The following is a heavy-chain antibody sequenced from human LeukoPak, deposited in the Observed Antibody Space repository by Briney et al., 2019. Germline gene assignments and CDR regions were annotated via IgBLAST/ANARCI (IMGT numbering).Heavy chain of an antibody. CDR1: GFTVSTNS. D-gene: IGHD3-22*01. V-gene: IGHV3-23*01. J-gene: IGHJ4*02. CDR2: ITGSGDTT. CDR3: ARAYGSSGYFQLPIDF. Sequence: GGSLRLSCAASGFTVSTNSMSWVRQAPGKGLEWVSGITGSGDTTHHADSVKGRFTISRDNSKNTLFLQMNSLRVEDTALYYCARAYGSSGYFQLPIDFWGQGTLVTVSS.